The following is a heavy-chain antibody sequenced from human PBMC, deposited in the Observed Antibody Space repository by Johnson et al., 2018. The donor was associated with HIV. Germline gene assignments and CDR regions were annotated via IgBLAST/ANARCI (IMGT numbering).Heavy chain of an antibody. CDR3: TRGFYSPSRGYSEPSGSVDAFDV. D-gene: IGHD3-22*01. V-gene: IGHV3-7*01. CDR2: IKQDGSEK. Sequence: VQLVESGGGLVKPGRSLRLSCASSGFTFSSYWMSWVRQAPGKGLEWVANIKQDGSEKYYVDSVKGRFTISRDNAKNSMYLQMNSLRVEDTAVYFCTRGFYSPSRGYSEPSGSVDAFDVWGQGTMVTVSS. J-gene: IGHJ3*01. CDR1: GFTFSSYW.